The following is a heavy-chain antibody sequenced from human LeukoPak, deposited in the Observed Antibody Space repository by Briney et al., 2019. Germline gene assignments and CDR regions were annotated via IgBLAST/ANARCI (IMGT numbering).Heavy chain of an antibody. V-gene: IGHV1-18*01. CDR3: ARDFIPHTDIAAVDYYYYYGMDV. CDR2: ISAYNGNT. CDR1: GYTFTSYG. Sequence: ASVKVSCKASGYTFTSYGISWVRQAPGQGLEWMGWISAYNGNTNYAQKLQGRVTMTTDTSTSTAYMELRSLRSDDTAVYYCARDFIPHTDIAAVDYYYYYGMDVWGQGTTVTVSS. J-gene: IGHJ6*02. D-gene: IGHD6-13*01.